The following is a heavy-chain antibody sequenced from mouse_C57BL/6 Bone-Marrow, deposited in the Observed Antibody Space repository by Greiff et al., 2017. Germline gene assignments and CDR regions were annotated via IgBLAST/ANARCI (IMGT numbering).Heavy chain of an antibody. Sequence: QVQLQQPGAELVKPGASVKMSCKASGYTFTSYWITWVKQRPGQGLEWIGEIYPGSGSTNYNEKFKSKATLTVDTSSSTAYMQLSSLTSEDSAVYYCARFLRPRYAMDYWGRGTSVTVSA. J-gene: IGHJ4*01. D-gene: IGHD1-1*01. CDR2: IYPGSGST. V-gene: IGHV1-55*01. CDR1: GYTFTSYW. CDR3: ARFLRPRYAMDY.